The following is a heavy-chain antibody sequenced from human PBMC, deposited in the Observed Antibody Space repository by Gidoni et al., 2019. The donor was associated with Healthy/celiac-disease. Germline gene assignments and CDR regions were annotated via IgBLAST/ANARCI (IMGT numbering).Heavy chain of an antibody. CDR1: GGSFSGYY. J-gene: IGHJ5*02. Sequence: QVQLQQWGAGLLKPSETLSLTCAVYGGSFSGYYWSWIRQPPGKGLEWIGEINHSGSTNYNPSLKSRVTISVDTSKNQFSLKLSSVTAADTAVYYCARGLVRPQLQISSRILLNWFDPWGQGTLVTVSS. D-gene: IGHD3-10*01. V-gene: IGHV4-34*01. CDR2: INHSGST. CDR3: ARGLVRPQLQISSRILLNWFDP.